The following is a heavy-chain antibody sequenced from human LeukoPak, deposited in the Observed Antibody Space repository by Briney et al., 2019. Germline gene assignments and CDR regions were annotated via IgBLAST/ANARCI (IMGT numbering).Heavy chain of an antibody. CDR3: ARDGKAKNDY. Sequence: GGSLRLSCAASGFTFSRDAVQWVRQAPDKRLEYVSGMDDSGTHTYYVESVKGRFTMSRDNSRDTLYLQMRSLRPEDTAVYYCARDGKAKNDYWGQGTLVTVST. CDR2: MDDSGTHT. V-gene: IGHV3-64*02. J-gene: IGHJ4*02. CDR1: GFTFSRDA. D-gene: IGHD1-26*01.